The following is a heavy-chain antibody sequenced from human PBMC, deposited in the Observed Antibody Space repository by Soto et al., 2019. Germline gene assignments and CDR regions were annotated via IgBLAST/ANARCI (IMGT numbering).Heavy chain of an antibody. V-gene: IGHV4-39*01. CDR2: SYYSGST. CDR3: ARHPSDFWFDP. CDR1: GGSISSSSYF. D-gene: IGHD2-21*02. Sequence: QLHLQESGPGLVKPSETLSLTCTVSGGSISSSSYFWGWIRQPPGKGLEWIGSSYYSGSTYYNPSLKRRVNVSVDADKNQFYLKLSSVTAADTAVYYCARHPSDFWFDPWGQGTLVTVSS. J-gene: IGHJ5*02.